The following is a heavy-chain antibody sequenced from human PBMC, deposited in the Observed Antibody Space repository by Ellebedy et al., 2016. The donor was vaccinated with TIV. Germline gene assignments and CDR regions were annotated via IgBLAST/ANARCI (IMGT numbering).Heavy chain of an antibody. V-gene: IGHV1-3*01. D-gene: IGHD3-16*01. CDR3: ARDSLMVSFGGVPDY. CDR2: INAGDDHT. CDR1: GYTFTAYG. J-gene: IGHJ4*02. Sequence: ASVKVSCKASGYTFTAYGIHWVRQAPGQRLEWMGWINAGDDHTKYSQKFLGRVTLARDTSASTAYMVLSSLRSEDTAVYYCARDSLMVSFGGVPDYWGQGTLVTVSS.